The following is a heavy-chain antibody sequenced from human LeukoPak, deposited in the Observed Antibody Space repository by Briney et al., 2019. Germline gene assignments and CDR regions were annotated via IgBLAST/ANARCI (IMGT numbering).Heavy chain of an antibody. CDR1: GYTFTGYY. CDR2: INPNSGGT. V-gene: IGHV1-2*02. Sequence: ASVKVSCKASGYTFTGYYMHWVRQAPGQGLEWMGWINPNSGGTNYAQKFQGRVTMTRDTSISTAYMELSRLRSDDTAVYYCARGKIRIVVPAAMAYWGQGTLVTVSS. CDR3: ARGKIRIVVPAAMAY. J-gene: IGHJ4*02. D-gene: IGHD2-2*01.